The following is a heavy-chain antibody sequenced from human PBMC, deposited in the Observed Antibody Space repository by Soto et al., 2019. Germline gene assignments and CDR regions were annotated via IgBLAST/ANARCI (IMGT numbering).Heavy chain of an antibody. V-gene: IGHV3-21*01. D-gene: IGHD6-13*01. J-gene: IGHJ4*02. CDR3: ARDPQQQLVNTFHY. Sequence: GGSLRLSCAASGFTFSSYSMNWVRQAPGKGLEWVSSISSSSSYIYYADSVKGRFTISRDNAKNSLYLQMDSLRAEDTAVYYCARDPQQQLVNTFHYWGQGTLVAV. CDR1: GFTFSSYS. CDR2: ISSSSSYI.